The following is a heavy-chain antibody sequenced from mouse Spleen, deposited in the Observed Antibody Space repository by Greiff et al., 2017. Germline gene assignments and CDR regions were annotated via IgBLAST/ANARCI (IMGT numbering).Heavy chain of an antibody. Sequence: VKLMESGPELVKPGASVKISCKASGYTFTDYYINWVKQRPGQGLEWIGWIFPGSGSTYYNEKFKGKATLTVDKSSSTAYMLLSSLTSEDSAVYFCARSEGLLRGEFDYWGQGTTLTVSS. D-gene: IGHD3-1*01. CDR3: ARSEGLLRGEFDY. CDR1: GYTFTDYY. J-gene: IGHJ2*01. CDR2: IFPGSGST. V-gene: IGHV1-75*01.